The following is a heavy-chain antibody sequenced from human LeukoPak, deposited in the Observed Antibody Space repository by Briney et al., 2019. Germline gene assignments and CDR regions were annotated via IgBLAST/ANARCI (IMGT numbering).Heavy chain of an antibody. CDR1: GGTFSSYA. CDR3: AGDRDGYGDY. CDR2: IIPIFGTA. V-gene: IGHV1-69*01. D-gene: IGHD5-24*01. Sequence: GASVKVSCKASGGTFSSYAISWVRQAPGQGLEWMGGIIPIFGTANYAQKFQGRVTITADESTSTAYMELSSLRSEDTAVYYCAGDRDGYGDYWGQGTLVTVSS. J-gene: IGHJ4*02.